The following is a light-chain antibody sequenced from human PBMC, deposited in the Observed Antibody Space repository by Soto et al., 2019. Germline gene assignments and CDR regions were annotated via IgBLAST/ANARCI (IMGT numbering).Light chain of an antibody. CDR1: SGDIGAFKY. J-gene: IGLJ1*01. Sequence: QSALTQPASVSGSPGQSITISCTGTSGDIGAFKYVSWYQQEPGNAPKLLIYEVSRRPSGISNRFSGSRSGNTASLTISGLQVEDETDYYCSSYTSANTLLFGTGTKLTVL. V-gene: IGLV2-14*01. CDR3: SSYTSANTLL. CDR2: EVS.